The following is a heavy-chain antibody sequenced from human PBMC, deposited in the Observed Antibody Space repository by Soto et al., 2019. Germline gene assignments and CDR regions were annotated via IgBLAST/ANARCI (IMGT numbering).Heavy chain of an antibody. J-gene: IGHJ5*02. Sequence: QVQLQESGPRLVKPSGSLSLTCGVSGGTVASSHWWSWVRQSPGGGLEWIGNVYNPGATNLNPSLQSRVTISVDKSNNQFSQRLNSLTAADTAVYFCAREIVTAGGNNYFDPWGPGTLVTVSS. CDR1: GGTVASSHW. V-gene: IGHV4-4*02. CDR2: VYNPGAT. CDR3: AREIVTAGGNNYFDP. D-gene: IGHD2-21*02.